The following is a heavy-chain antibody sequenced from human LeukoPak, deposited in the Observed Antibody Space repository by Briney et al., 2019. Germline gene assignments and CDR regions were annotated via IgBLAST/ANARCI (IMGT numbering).Heavy chain of an antibody. CDR1: GFTFSSYA. CDR2: ISSNGGST. J-gene: IGHJ3*02. Sequence: GSLRLSCAASGFTFSSYAMHWVRQAPGKGLEYVSAISSNGGSTYYANSVKGRFTISRDNSKNTLYLQMGSLRSEDTAVYYCARVNTEERWLQFGPRDDAFDIWGQGTMVTVSS. V-gene: IGHV3-64*01. D-gene: IGHD5-24*01. CDR3: ARVNTEERWLQFGPRDDAFDI.